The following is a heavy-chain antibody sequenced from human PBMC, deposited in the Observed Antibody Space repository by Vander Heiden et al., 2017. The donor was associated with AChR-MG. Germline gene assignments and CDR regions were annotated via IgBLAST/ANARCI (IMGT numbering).Heavy chain of an antibody. CDR1: GFTFDDYA. Sequence: EVQLVESGGGLVQPGRSLRLSCAASGFTFDDYAMHWVRQAPGKGLEWVSGISWNSGSIGYADSVKGRFTISRDNAKNSLYLQMNSLRAEDTALYYCAKAGSSGWYYFGYWGQGTLVTVSS. J-gene: IGHJ4*02. CDR3: AKAGSSGWYYFGY. V-gene: IGHV3-9*01. CDR2: ISWNSGSI. D-gene: IGHD6-19*01.